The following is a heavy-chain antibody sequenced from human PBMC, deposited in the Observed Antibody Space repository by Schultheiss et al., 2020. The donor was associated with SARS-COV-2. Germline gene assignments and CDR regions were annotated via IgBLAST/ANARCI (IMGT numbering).Heavy chain of an antibody. V-gene: IGHV1-18*01. Sequence: ASVKVSCKVSGYTLTELSMHWVRQAPGKGLEWMGWISAYNGNTNYAQKLQGRVTMTTDTSTSTAYMELRSLRSDDTAVYYCARSRIAVAGTDYYYGMDVWGQGTTVTVSS. CDR2: ISAYNGNT. J-gene: IGHJ6*02. CDR1: GYTLTELS. D-gene: IGHD6-19*01. CDR3: ARSRIAVAGTDYYYGMDV.